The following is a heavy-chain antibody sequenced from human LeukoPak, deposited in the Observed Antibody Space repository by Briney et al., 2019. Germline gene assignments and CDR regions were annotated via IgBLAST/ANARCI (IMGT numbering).Heavy chain of an antibody. CDR1: GGSISSYY. CDR2: IYYSEST. V-gene: IGHV4-59*01. J-gene: IGHJ4*02. Sequence: SETLSLTCTVSGGSISSYYWSWIRQPPGKGLEWIGYIYYSESTNYNPSLKSRVTISVDTSKNQFSLKLSSVTAADTAVYYCARADSSSWFDWGQGTLVTVSS. D-gene: IGHD6-13*01. CDR3: ARADSSSWFD.